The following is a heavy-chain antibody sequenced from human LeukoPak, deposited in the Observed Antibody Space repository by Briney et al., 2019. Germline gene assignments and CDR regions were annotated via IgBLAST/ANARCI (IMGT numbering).Heavy chain of an antibody. CDR3: ARGPPLYYSVADSSSWY. J-gene: IGHJ4*02. V-gene: IGHV4-39*07. Sequence: PSETLSLTCTVSGGPISSSSYYWGWIRQPPGKGLEWIGSIYYSGSTYYNPSLKSRVTTSVDTSKNQFSLKLSSVTAADTAVYYCARGPPLYYSVADSSSWYWGQGTLVTVSS. CDR1: GGPISSSSYY. CDR2: IYYSGST. D-gene: IGHD6-13*01.